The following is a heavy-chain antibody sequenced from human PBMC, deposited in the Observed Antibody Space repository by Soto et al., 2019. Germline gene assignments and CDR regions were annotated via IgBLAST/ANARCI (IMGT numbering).Heavy chain of an antibody. Sequence: GGSLRLSCAASGFGFTFSTSAMSWVRQAPGKGLECFSTFRESGGTTHYANSVKGRFTISRDTSKNMLYLQMNSLRAEDTAIYYCSKDPHWASSSPTRDYCGHGTMDSVPS. CDR2: FRESGGTT. J-gene: IGHJ4*01. D-gene: IGHD6-6*01. V-gene: IGHV3-23*01. CDR3: SKDPHWASSSPTRDY. CDR1: GFGFTFSTSA.